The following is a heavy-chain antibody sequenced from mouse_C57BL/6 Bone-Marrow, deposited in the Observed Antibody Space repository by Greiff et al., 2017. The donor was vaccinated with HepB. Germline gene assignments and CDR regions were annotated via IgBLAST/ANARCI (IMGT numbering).Heavy chain of an antibody. V-gene: IGHV2-9-1*01. J-gene: IGHJ2*01. Sequence: VKLVESGPGLVAPSQSLSITCTVSGFSLTSYAISWVRQPPGKGLEWLGVIWTGGGTNYNSALKSRLSISKDNSKSQVFLKMNSLQTDDTARYYCARRVFDYYGSYYFDYGGQGTTLTVSS. CDR2: IWTGGGT. D-gene: IGHD1-1*01. CDR3: ARRVFDYYGSYYFDY. CDR1: GFSLTSYA.